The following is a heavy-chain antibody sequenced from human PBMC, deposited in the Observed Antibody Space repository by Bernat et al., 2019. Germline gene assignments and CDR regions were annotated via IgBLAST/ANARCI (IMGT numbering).Heavy chain of an antibody. Sequence: QVQLVESGGGVVQPGRSLRLSCAASGFTFSSYAMHWVRQAPGKGLEWVAVISYDGSNKYYADSVKGRFTISRDNSKNTLYLQMNSLRAEDTAVYYCANGAGYSSGWVDALDIWGQGTMVTVSS. V-gene: IGHV3-30-3*01. CDR3: ANGAGYSSGWVDALDI. CDR1: GFTFSSYA. J-gene: IGHJ3*02. CDR2: ISYDGSNK. D-gene: IGHD6-19*01.